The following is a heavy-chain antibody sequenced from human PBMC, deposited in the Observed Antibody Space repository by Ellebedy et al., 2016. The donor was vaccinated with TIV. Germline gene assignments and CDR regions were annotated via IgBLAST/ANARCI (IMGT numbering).Heavy chain of an antibody. J-gene: IGHJ4*02. CDR1: GFTFNTYS. CDR3: ARLADY. V-gene: IGHV3-23*01. CDR2: IGSSGSGT. Sequence: GESLKISCAASGFTFNTYSLSWVRQAPGKGLEWVSTIGSSGSGTYYADSVKGRFTISGDNSKNTLYLQMNSLRAEDTAGYYCARLADYWGQGTLVTVSS.